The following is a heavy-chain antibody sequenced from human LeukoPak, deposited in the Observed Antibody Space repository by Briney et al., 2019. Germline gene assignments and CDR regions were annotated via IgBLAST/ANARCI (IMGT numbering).Heavy chain of an antibody. J-gene: IGHJ4*02. CDR1: GFTFSSYE. Sequence: GGSLRLSCAASGFTFSSYEMNWVRQAPGKGLEWVSYISSSGSTIYYADSVKGRFTISRDNAKNSLYLQMNSLRAEDTAVYYCARGEWFGGPDYWGQGTLVTVSS. CDR3: ARGEWFGGPDY. D-gene: IGHD3-10*01. CDR2: ISSSGSTI. V-gene: IGHV3-48*03.